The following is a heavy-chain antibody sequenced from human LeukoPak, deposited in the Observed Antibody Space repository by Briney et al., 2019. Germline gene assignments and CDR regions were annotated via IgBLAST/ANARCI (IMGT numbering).Heavy chain of an antibody. CDR2: IIPIFGTA. CDR1: GGTFSSYA. CDR3: ASGAVTEIPWYFDL. Sequence: SVKVSCKASGGTFSSYAISWVRQAPGQGLEWMGRIIPIFGTANYAQKFQGRVTITTDESTSTAYMELSSPRSEDTAVYYCASGAVTEIPWYFDLWGRGTLVTVSS. J-gene: IGHJ2*01. D-gene: IGHD4-17*01. V-gene: IGHV1-69*05.